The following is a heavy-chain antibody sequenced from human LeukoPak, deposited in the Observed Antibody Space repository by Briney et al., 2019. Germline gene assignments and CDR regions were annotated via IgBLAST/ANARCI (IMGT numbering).Heavy chain of an antibody. CDR1: GDSISSSSHT. V-gene: IGHV4-39*01. J-gene: IGHJ4*02. CDR3: ARHGSNWYDFDY. CDR2: IYYSGTT. Sequence: PSETLSLSCTASGDSISSSSHTWGWLRPPPGKGLDWIGSIYYSGTTYYNPSLKSRVTISVDTSKNQFSLKLRSVTAADTAVYYCARHGSNWYDFDYWGQGTLVTVPS. D-gene: IGHD6-13*01.